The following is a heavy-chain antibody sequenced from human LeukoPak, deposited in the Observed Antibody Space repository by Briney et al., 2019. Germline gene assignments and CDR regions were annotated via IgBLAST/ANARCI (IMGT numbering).Heavy chain of an antibody. CDR1: GSSITNYY. D-gene: IGHD2-21*01. J-gene: IGHJ3*02. CDR2: IYASGGT. CDR3: ARHGKGGGYYYAFDI. V-gene: IGHV4-4*09. Sequence: SETLSLTCSVSGSSITNYYWSWIRQPPGKGLEWIGFIYASGGTNYNPSLKSRVTMSVDTSKTQFSLKLSSVTAADTAVYYCARHGKGGGYYYAFDIWGQGTVVTVSS.